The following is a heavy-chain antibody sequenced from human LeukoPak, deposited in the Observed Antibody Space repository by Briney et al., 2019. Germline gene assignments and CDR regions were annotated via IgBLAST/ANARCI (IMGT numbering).Heavy chain of an antibody. V-gene: IGHV3-53*01. CDR1: GFTVSSNY. D-gene: IGHD3-9*01. J-gene: IGHJ4*02. CDR2: IYSGGST. Sequence: GGSLRLSCAASGFTVSSNYMSWVRQAPGKGLEWVSVIYSGGSTYYADSVKGRFTISRDNSKNTLYLQMNRLRAEDTAVYYCARAYDILTGLDYWGQGTLVTVSS. CDR3: ARAYDILTGLDY.